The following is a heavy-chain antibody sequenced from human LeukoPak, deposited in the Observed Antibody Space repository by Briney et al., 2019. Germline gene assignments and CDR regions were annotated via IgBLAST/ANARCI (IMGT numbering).Heavy chain of an antibody. D-gene: IGHD3-3*01. CDR1: GFRFDDHA. Sequence: GGSLRLSCTASGFRFDDHAMYWVRQAPGKGLEWVAGISLNSGMIVYADSVKGRFTISRDNAKNSLYLQMNSLRAEDTAVYYCAKDNEWSGEGARSFYGSWGQGTLVTVSS. J-gene: IGHJ5*02. CDR3: AKDNEWSGEGARSFYGS. CDR2: ISLNSGMI. V-gene: IGHV3-9*01.